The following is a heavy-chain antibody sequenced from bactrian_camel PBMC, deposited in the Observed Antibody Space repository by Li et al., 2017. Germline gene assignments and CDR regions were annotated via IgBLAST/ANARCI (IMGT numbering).Heavy chain of an antibody. Sequence: EVQLVESGGASVQTGGSLTLSCAASGYTGGSYCMGWLRQAPGQAREAIAYISTDGATRYADSVKGRFTISRDNAKNTLYLQMNSLKPEDTAMYYCAAGVVGGEMIIAVAVGLRCLYNFRGQGTQVTVS. CDR3: AAGVVGGEMIIAVAVGLRCLYNF. J-gene: IGHJ4*01. D-gene: IGHD1*01. CDR2: ISTDGAT. V-gene: IGHV3S42*01. CDR1: GYTGGSYC.